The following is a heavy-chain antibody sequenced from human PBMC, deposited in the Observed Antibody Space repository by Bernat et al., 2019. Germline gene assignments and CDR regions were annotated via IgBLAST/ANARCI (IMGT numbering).Heavy chain of an antibody. CDR3: ARGTSTSAPYMDV. V-gene: IGHV3-11*05. CDR2: ISSSSDYT. Sequence: QVQLVESGGGLVKPGGSLRLSCAASGFTFSDYYMSWIRQAPGKGLEWVSYISSSSDYTNYADSVKGRFTISRDNAKNSLYLQMNSLRAEDTAVYYCARGTSTSAPYMDVWGKGTTVTVSS. J-gene: IGHJ6*03. CDR1: GFTFSDYY.